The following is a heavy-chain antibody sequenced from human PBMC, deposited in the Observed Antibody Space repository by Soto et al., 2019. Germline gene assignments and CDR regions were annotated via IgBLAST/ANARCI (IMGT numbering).Heavy chain of an antibody. CDR3: AMGVRGDIWSGHVYNWFDP. D-gene: IGHD3-10*01. CDR1: GGTFSSYA. V-gene: IGHV1-69*01. Sequence: QVQLVQSGAEVKKPGSSVKVSCKASGGTFSSYAISWVRQAPGQGLEWMGGIIPIFGTANYAQKFQGRVTITADESTSTAYRELSSLRSEDTAVDYCAMGVRGDIWSGHVYNWFDPWGQGTLGTVSS. J-gene: IGHJ5*02. CDR2: IIPIFGTA.